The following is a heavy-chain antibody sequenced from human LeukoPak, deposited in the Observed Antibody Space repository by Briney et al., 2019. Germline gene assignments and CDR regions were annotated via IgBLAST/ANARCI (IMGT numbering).Heavy chain of an antibody. CDR2: IIPIFGTA. J-gene: IGHJ6*03. V-gene: IGHV1-69*05. D-gene: IGHD1-7*01. Sequence: SVKVSCKASGGTFSSYAISWVRQAPGQGLEWMGGIIPIFGTANYAQKFQGRVTITTDESTSTAYMELSSLRCEDTAVYYCASNWSYRPGYYYYMDVWGKGTTVTVSS. CDR1: GGTFSSYA. CDR3: ASNWSYRPGYYYYMDV.